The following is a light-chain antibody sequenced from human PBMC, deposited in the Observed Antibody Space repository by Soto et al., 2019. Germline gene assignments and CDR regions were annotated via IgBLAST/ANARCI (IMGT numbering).Light chain of an antibody. CDR3: SSFTTSSTWV. Sequence: QSALTQPASVSGSPGQSITISCTGTNSDDGSSKYVSWYQQYPGKAPKLMIYEVSNRPSGVSNRFSGSKSGDTASLTISGLQAVDEADYYCSSFTTSSTWVFGGGTKLTVL. CDR1: NSDDGSSKY. V-gene: IGLV2-14*01. J-gene: IGLJ3*02. CDR2: EVS.